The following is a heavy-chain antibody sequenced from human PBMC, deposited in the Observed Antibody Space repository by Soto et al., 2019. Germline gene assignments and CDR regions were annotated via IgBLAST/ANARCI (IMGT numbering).Heavy chain of an antibody. CDR3: ARDEYYYGSGSSNYNWFDP. J-gene: IGHJ5*02. D-gene: IGHD3-10*01. V-gene: IGHV4-30-4*01. Sequence: LSLTWTVASGSIRNDAYYWSWIRQLPGQSVEWIGYIYYSGSTYYNPSLKSRVTISVDTSKNQFSLKLSSVTAADTAVYYCARDEYYYGSGSSNYNWFDPWGQGTLVTVSS. CDR2: IYYSGST. CDR1: SGSIRNDAYY.